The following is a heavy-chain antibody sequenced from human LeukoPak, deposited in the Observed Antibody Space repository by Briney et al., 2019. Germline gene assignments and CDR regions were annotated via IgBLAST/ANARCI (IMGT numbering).Heavy chain of an antibody. CDR1: GFTFSSYW. D-gene: IGHD4-23*01. Sequence: GGSLRLSCAASGFTFSSYWMHWVRQAPGKGLVWGSRINSDGSSTSYADSVKGRFTISRDNAKNTLYLQMNSLRAEDTAVYYCARERASLYGGNHEDWGQGTLVTVSS. V-gene: IGHV3-74*01. CDR3: ARERASLYGGNHED. CDR2: INSDGSST. J-gene: IGHJ4*02.